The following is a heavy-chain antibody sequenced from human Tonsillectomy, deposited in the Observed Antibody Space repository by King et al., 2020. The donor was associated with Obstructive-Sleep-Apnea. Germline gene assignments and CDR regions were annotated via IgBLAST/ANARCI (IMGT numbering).Heavy chain of an antibody. CDR3: ARLATTLEFYSDY. D-gene: IGHD1-26*01. Sequence: VQLVESGADVKKPGESLRISCKGSEYSFTDYWIAWVRQKPGKGLEWMGIIYPGDSDTRYSPSFQGQVTFSADKSMSTAYLQWSSLKASDTAMYYCARLATTLEFYSDYWGQGTLVTVSS. CDR2: IYPGDSDT. CDR1: EYSFTDYW. J-gene: IGHJ4*02. V-gene: IGHV5-51*01.